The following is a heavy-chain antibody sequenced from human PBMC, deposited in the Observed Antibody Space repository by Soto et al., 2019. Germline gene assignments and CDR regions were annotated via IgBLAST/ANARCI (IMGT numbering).Heavy chain of an antibody. V-gene: IGHV3-23*01. CDR1: GFTFSNYA. D-gene: IGHD1-1*01. CDR2: ISSSGDSP. Sequence: EVQLLESGGGLVQPGGSLRLSCAASGFTFSNYAMSWVRQAPGKGLEWVSAISSSGDSPYYADSVKGRFTVSRDNSKNTLYLQMNSLRVEDTAIYYCARNTIPHPHYWCQGTLVTVSS. CDR3: ARNTIPHPHY. J-gene: IGHJ4*02.